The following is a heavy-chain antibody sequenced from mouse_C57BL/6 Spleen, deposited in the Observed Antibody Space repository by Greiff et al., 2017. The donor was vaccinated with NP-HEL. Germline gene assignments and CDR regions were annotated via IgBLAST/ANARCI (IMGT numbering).Heavy chain of an antibody. CDR1: GYTFTSYW. CDR3: ARSTRTGRDFAY. Sequence: QVQLQQPGAELVKPGASVKMSCKASGYTFTSYWITWVKQRPGQGLEWIGDIYPGSGSTNYNEKFKSKATLTVDTSSSTAYMQLSSLTSEDSAVYYCARSTRTGRDFAYWGQGTLVTVSA. CDR2: IYPGSGST. D-gene: IGHD4-1*01. J-gene: IGHJ3*01. V-gene: IGHV1-55*01.